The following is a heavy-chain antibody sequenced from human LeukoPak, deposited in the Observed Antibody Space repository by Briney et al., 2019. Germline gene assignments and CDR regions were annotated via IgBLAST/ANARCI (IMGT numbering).Heavy chain of an antibody. V-gene: IGHV4-59*08. Sequence: SETLSLTCTVSGGSISSYYWSWIRQPPGKGLVWIGYIYYSGSTNYNPSLKSRVTISVDTSKNQFSLKLSSVTAADTAVYYCARGGYSSSWFDYWGQGTLVTVSS. J-gene: IGHJ4*02. CDR3: ARGGYSSSWFDY. CDR2: IYYSGST. D-gene: IGHD6-13*01. CDR1: GGSISSYY.